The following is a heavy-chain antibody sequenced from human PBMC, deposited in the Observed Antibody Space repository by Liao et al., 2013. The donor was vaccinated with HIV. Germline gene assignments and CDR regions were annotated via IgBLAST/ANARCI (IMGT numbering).Heavy chain of an antibody. CDR2: MYYSGST. J-gene: IGHJ6*03. Sequence: QLQLQESGPGLVKPSETLSLTCTVSGGPISSSSYYWGWIRQPPGKGLEWIGNMYYSGSTYYNPSLKSRVTISLDTSKNQFSLKLSSVTAADTAVYYCAKSYGSGDMDVWGKGTTVTVSS. D-gene: IGHD3-10*01. V-gene: IGHV4-39*07. CDR1: GGPISSSSYY. CDR3: AKSYGSGDMDV.